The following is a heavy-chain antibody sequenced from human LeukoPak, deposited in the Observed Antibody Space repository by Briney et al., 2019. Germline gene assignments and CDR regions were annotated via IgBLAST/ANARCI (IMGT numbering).Heavy chain of an antibody. CDR1: GFTFSNYA. V-gene: IGHV3-23*01. J-gene: IGHJ3*02. CDR2: ISATGGST. D-gene: IGHD2-21*02. CDR3: AKGPRTAPDDAFDI. Sequence: VGSLRLSCAASGFTFSNYAMSWVRQAPGKGLEWVSAISATGGSTYYVDSVKGRFTISRDNSKNPLYLQMNSLRAEDMAVYYCAKGPRTAPDDAFDIWGQGTMVTVSS.